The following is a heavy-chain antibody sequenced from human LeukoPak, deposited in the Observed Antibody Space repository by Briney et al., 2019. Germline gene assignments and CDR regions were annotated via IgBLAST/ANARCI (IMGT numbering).Heavy chain of an antibody. CDR3: ARASGSYYYFDY. V-gene: IGHV3-21*01. D-gene: IGHD3-10*01. J-gene: IGHJ4*02. CDR1: GFTFSSYS. Sequence: GGSPRLSCAASGFTFSSYSMNWVRQAPGKGLEWVSSISSSTSYIYYADSVKGRFTISRDNAKNSLYLQMNSLRAEDTAVYYCARASGSYYYFDYWGQGTLVTVSS. CDR2: ISSSTSYI.